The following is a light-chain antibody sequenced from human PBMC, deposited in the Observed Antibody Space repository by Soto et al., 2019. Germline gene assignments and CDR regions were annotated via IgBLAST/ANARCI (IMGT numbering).Light chain of an antibody. CDR2: AAS. CDR1: QSINNW. V-gene: IGKV1-5*01. Sequence: DIQMTQSPSTLSASVGDRVTITCRAGQSINNWLAWYHQKPGKPPKLLIYAASTLASGGPSRFSGGGSWTEFTLTISSLQPDDFATYFCQQYNGYFGGGSKVELK. J-gene: IGKJ4*01. CDR3: QQYNGY.